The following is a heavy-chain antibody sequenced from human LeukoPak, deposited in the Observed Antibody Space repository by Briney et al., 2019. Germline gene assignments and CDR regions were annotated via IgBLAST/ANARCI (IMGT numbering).Heavy chain of an antibody. CDR3: ARDLLYSSSWSRAYFDY. Sequence: GGSLRLSCAASGFTFSSYWMSWVRQAPGKGLEWVANIRQDGSDKYYVDSVKGRFTISRDNAKNSLYLQMNSLRAEDTAVYYCARDLLYSSSWSRAYFDYWGQGTLVTVSS. CDR2: IRQDGSDK. V-gene: IGHV3-7*01. D-gene: IGHD6-13*01. J-gene: IGHJ4*02. CDR1: GFTFSSYW.